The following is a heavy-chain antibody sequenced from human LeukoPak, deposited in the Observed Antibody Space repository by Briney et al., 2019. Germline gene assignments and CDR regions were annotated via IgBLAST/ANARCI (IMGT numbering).Heavy chain of an antibody. D-gene: IGHD5-18*01. J-gene: IGHJ4*02. CDR3: ARVGGYSPLLPFDY. CDR1: GGSLSGYY. CDR2: INHSGST. V-gene: IGHV4-34*01. Sequence: PSETLSLTCAVYGGSLSGYYWSWIRQPPGKGLEWIGEINHSGSTNYNPSLKSRVTISVDTSKNQLSLKLSSMTAADTAVYYCARVGGYSPLLPFDYWGQGTLVTVSS.